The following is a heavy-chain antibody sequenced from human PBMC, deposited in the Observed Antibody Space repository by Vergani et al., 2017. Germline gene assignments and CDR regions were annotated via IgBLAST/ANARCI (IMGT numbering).Heavy chain of an antibody. D-gene: IGHD1-26*01. CDR1: GFTFSSYA. J-gene: IGHJ4*02. Sequence: VQLVESGGGVVQPGRSLRLSCAASGFTFSSYAMHWVRQAPGKGLEWVAVISYDGSNKYYADSVKGRFTISRDNSKNTLYLQMNSLRAEDTAVYYCARDRGIVGATIADYFDYWGQGTLVTVSS. CDR2: ISYDGSNK. CDR3: ARDRGIVGATIADYFDY. V-gene: IGHV3-30*01.